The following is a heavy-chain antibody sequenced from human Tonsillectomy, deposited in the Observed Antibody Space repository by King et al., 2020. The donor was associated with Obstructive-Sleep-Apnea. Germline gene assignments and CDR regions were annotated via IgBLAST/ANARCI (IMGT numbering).Heavy chain of an antibody. V-gene: IGHV3-48*04. CDR2: ISSSGSAI. J-gene: IGHJ5*02. Sequence: VQLVESGGGLVQPGGSLRLSCAASGFTFSSYSMIWVRQAPGKGLEWISYISSSGSAIFHADSVKGRFTMSRDNAKSSLYLQMNILRAEDTAVYYCARKEETYTNWFDPWGKGTLVTVSS. CDR3: ARKEETYTNWFDP. CDR1: GFTFSSYS. D-gene: IGHD4-11*01.